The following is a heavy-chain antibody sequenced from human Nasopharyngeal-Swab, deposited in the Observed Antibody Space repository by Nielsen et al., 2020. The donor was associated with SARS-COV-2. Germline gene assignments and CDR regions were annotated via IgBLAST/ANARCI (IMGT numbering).Heavy chain of an antibody. J-gene: IGHJ4*02. CDR2: VNEDGSRT. CDR1: GVIFCNYW. Sequence: GESLKISCVASGVIFCNYWMHWFRQAPGKGLVWVSRVNEDGSRTDYADSVRGRFTISRDNAKNTLYLQMNSLRVEDTAVYYCVKHQGSSSDQWGQGTLVTVSS. V-gene: IGHV3-74*01. CDR3: VKHQGSSSDQ.